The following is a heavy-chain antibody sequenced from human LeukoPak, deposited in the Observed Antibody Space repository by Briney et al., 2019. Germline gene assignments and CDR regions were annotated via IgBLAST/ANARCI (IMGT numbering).Heavy chain of an antibody. CDR3: ARVGYCSGGSCYSIMFDAFDI. Sequence: SETLSLTCAVYGGSFSGYYWSWIRQPPGKGLEWIGEINHSGSTNYNPSLKSRVTISVDTSKNQFSLKLSSVTAADTAVYYCARVGYCSGGSCYSIMFDAFDIWGQGTMVTVSS. J-gene: IGHJ3*02. CDR1: GGSFSGYY. CDR2: INHSGST. V-gene: IGHV4-34*01. D-gene: IGHD2-15*01.